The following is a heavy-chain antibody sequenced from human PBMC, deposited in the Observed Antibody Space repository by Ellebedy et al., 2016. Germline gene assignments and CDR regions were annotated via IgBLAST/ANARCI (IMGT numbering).Heavy chain of an antibody. D-gene: IGHD3-22*01. CDR2: ISYDGSNK. V-gene: IGHV3-30-3*01. Sequence: GGSLRLSXAASGFTFSSYTMHWVRQAPGKGLEWVAVISYDGSNKYYADSVKGRFTISRDDSKNTLYLQTNSLRAEDTSVYYCARGRDSSGRYNPGAWFDPWGQGILVTVSS. CDR1: GFTFSSYT. CDR3: ARGRDSSGRYNPGAWFDP. J-gene: IGHJ5*02.